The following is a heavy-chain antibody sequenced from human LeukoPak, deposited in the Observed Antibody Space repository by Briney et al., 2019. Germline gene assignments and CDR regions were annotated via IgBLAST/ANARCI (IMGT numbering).Heavy chain of an antibody. CDR3: ARDRHGGELPLSYYYYGMDV. V-gene: IGHV4-59*01. D-gene: IGHD3-10*01. CDR1: GGSISSYY. CDR2: IYYSGST. Sequence: SETLSLTCTVSGGSISSYYWSWIRQPPGKGLEWIGYIYYSGSTNYNPSLKSRVTLSVDTSKNQFSLKLSSVTAADTAVYYCARDRHGGELPLSYYYYGMDVWGQGTTVTVSS. J-gene: IGHJ6*02.